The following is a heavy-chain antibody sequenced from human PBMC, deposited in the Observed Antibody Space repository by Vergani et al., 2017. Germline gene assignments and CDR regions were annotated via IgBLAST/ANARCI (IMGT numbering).Heavy chain of an antibody. CDR1: GYSFTSYW. J-gene: IGHJ5*02. CDR2: IYPGDSDT. CDR3: ARLVFIGVWYKGGFDP. V-gene: IGHV5-51*01. Sequence: EVQLVQSGAEEKKPGESLKISCTGSGYSFTSYWIGGVRQMPGKGLEWMGSIYPGDSDTRYSPSFQGQVTISADKSISNAYLQWSSLKASDTAMYYCARLVFIGVWYKGGFDPWGQGTLVTVSS. D-gene: IGHD6-19*01.